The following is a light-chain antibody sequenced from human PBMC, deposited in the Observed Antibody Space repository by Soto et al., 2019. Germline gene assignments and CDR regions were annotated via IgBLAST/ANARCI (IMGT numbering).Light chain of an antibody. V-gene: IGKV1-27*01. CDR2: AAS. CDR3: QKYNSASLT. Sequence: DIQMTQSPSSLSASVGDRVTITCRASQGISNYLAWYQQKPGKVPKLLIYAASTLQSGVPCRFSGSGSGTDFTLTISRLQPEDVGTYYCQKYNSASLTLGGGTKVEIK. CDR1: QGISNY. J-gene: IGKJ4*01.